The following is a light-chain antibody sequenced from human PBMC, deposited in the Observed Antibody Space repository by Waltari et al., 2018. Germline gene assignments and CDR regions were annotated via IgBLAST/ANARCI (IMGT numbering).Light chain of an antibody. CDR3: QQYFITPGT. J-gene: IGKJ2*02. CDR2: WAS. Sequence: DIVMTQSPDSLAVSLGERATINCKSRQPVLYSSSNKNYLSWYQQKPGQPPKLLIYWASTRESGVPDRFSGSGSGTDFTLTISSLQAEDVAVYYCQQYFITPGTFGQGTKLEIK. CDR1: QPVLYSSSNKNY. V-gene: IGKV4-1*01.